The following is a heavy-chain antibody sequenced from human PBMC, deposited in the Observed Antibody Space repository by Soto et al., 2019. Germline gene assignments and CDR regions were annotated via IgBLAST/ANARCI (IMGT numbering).Heavy chain of an antibody. J-gene: IGHJ4*02. CDR2: IYHSGST. Sequence: QLQLQESGSGLVKPSQTLSLTCAVSGGSISSGGSSWSWIRQPPGKGLDWIGYIYHSGSTYYNPSLKSRVTISVDRSKNQFSLKLSSVTAADTAVYYCARAGDSSGPVALGYWGQGTLVTVSS. D-gene: IGHD6-19*01. CDR1: GGSISSGGSS. V-gene: IGHV4-30-2*01. CDR3: ARAGDSSGPVALGY.